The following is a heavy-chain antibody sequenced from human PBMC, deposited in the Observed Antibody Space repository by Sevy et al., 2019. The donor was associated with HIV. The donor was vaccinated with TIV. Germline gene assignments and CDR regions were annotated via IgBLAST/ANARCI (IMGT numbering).Heavy chain of an antibody. Sequence: LSLTCTASGFSFSSYAMSWVRQAPGKGLEWVSTIIGSGVRTYSADSVKGRFTISRDNSKNTLYLQMTSLRAEDTAVYYCAKDFHDYGDFYFDYWGRGTLVTVSS. CDR1: GFSFSSYA. CDR3: AKDFHDYGDFYFDY. J-gene: IGHJ4*02. D-gene: IGHD4-17*01. CDR2: IIGSGVRT. V-gene: IGHV3-23*01.